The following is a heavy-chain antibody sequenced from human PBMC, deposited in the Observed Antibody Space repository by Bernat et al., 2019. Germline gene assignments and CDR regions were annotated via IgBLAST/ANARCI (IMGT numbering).Heavy chain of an antibody. Sequence: EVQLLESGGGLVQPGGSLRLSCAASGFTFSSYAMSWVRQAPGKGLEWVSAISSSSSYIYYADSVKGRFTISRDNAKNSLYLQMSSLRAEDAAVYYCANLPVGTTGTNFDYWGQGTLVTVSS. CDR2: ISSSSSYI. CDR3: ANLPVGTTGTNFDY. CDR1: GFTFSSYA. J-gene: IGHJ4*02. D-gene: IGHD1-1*01. V-gene: IGHV3-21*01.